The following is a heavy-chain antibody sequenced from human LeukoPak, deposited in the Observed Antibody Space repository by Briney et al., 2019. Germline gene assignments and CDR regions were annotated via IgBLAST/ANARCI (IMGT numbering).Heavy chain of an antibody. D-gene: IGHD1-26*01. Sequence: ASVKVSCKASGGTFSSYAISWVRQAPGQGLEWMGGIIPIFGTANYAQKFQGRVTITADESTSTAYMELSSLRSEDTAVYYCAGWQGQWELKSSKGYYFDYWGQGTLVTVSS. CDR3: AGWQGQWELKSSKGYYFDY. CDR1: GGTFSSYA. V-gene: IGHV1-69*01. J-gene: IGHJ4*02. CDR2: IIPIFGTA.